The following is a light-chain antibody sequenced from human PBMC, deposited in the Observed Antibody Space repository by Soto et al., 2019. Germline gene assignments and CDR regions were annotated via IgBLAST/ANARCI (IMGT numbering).Light chain of an antibody. CDR3: QSYDSSLSGSSYV. CDR1: SSNSGAGYD. Sequence: QSVLTQPPSVSGAPGQRVTISCTGSSSNSGAGYDVHWYQQLPGTAPKLLIYGNSNRPSGVPDRFSGPKSGTPASLAITGLQAEDEADYYCQSYDSSLSGSSYVFGTGTKVTVL. V-gene: IGLV1-40*01. J-gene: IGLJ1*01. CDR2: GNS.